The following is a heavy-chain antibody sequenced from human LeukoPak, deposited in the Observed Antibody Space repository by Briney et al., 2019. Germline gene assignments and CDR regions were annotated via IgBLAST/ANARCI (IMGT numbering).Heavy chain of an antibody. D-gene: IGHD3-22*01. CDR3: ARDTSPPDSSGYYYDAFDI. CDR1: GFIFSSYW. V-gene: IGHV3-74*01. J-gene: IGHJ3*02. Sequence: PGGSLRLSCAASGFIFSSYWMHWVRQAPGKGLEWVSRIYIDGSRTSYADSVKGRFTISRDNAKNSLYLQMNSLRAEDTAVYYCARDTSPPDSSGYYYDAFDIWGQGTMVTVSS. CDR2: IYIDGSRT.